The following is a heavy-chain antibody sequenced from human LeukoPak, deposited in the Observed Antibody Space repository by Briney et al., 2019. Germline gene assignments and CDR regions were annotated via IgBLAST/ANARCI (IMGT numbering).Heavy chain of an antibody. Sequence: GGSLRLSCVLSGFNFSGYSMTWVRQAPGEGLEWLSYISSSSSIIHYADSVKGRFTISRDNAKNSLYLQMNSLRDEDTAVYYCTRESSYAFDIWGQGTMVTVSS. CDR1: GFNFSGYS. V-gene: IGHV3-48*02. J-gene: IGHJ3*02. D-gene: IGHD3-10*01. CDR2: ISSSSSII. CDR3: TRESSYAFDI.